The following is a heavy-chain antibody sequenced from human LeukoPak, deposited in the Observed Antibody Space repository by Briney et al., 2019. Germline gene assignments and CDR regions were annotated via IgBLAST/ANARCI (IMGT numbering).Heavy chain of an antibody. CDR2: INTNTGNP. CDR1: GYTFTSYY. Sequence: ASVKVSCKASGYTFTSYYMHWVRQAPGQGLEWMGWINTNTGNPTYAQGFTGRFVFSLDTSVSTAYLQISSLKAEDTAVYYCARERGYCSSTSCRKTQFDPWGQGTLVTVSS. D-gene: IGHD2-2*01. V-gene: IGHV7-4-1*02. CDR3: ARERGYCSSTSCRKTQFDP. J-gene: IGHJ5*02.